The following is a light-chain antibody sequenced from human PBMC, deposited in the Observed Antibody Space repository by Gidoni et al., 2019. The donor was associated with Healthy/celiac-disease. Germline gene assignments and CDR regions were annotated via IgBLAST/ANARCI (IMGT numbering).Light chain of an antibody. Sequence: ELVLSQSPATLSLSPGEKATLSCRASQSVSSYLAWYQQKPGQAPRLPIYDASNRATGIPARFSGSGSGTDFTLTISSLEPEDFAVYYCQQRSNWPPNTFGQGTKLEIK. CDR3: QQRSNWPPNT. CDR1: QSVSSY. J-gene: IGKJ2*01. V-gene: IGKV3-11*01. CDR2: DAS.